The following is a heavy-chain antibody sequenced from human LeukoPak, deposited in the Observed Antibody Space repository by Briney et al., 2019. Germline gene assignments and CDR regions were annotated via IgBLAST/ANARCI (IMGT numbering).Heavy chain of an antibody. CDR3: ARDVRLNRHDHSNYIVD. CDR2: ISAYNGNT. V-gene: IGHV1-18*01. CDR1: GYTFTSYG. Sequence: ASVKVSCKASGYTFTSYGISWVRQAPGQGLEWMGWISAYNGNTNYAQKLQGRVTMTTDTSTSTAYMELRSLRSDDTAVYYCARDVRLNRHDHSNYIVDWGQGTLVTVSS. J-gene: IGHJ4*02. D-gene: IGHD4-11*01.